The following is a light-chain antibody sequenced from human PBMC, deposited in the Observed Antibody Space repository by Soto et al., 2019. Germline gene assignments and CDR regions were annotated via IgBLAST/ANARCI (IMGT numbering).Light chain of an antibody. J-gene: IGKJ1*01. CDR1: QNIYNH. CDR3: QQLRFWTLT. CDR2: DAA. V-gene: IGKV3-11*01. Sequence: EIVLTQSPATLSLSPGERTTLSCRASQNIYNHLAWYQQKPGQAPRLLIYDAASRATGVPARFRGSGSGTEFILAINSLETEDFAVYYCQQLRFWTLTFGQGTEVE.